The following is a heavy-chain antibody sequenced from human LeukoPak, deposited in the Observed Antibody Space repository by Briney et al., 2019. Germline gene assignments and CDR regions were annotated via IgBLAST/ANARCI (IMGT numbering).Heavy chain of an antibody. Sequence: GGSLTLSCAVSGFTVSSNYMSWVRQAPGKGLECVSVIYSGGSTYYPDSVKGRFTISRDNSKNTLYLQMNSLRAEDTAAYYCARDQYCSGGSCYFISDYWGQGPRVTVSS. CDR1: GFTVSSNY. D-gene: IGHD2-15*01. V-gene: IGHV3-66*01. J-gene: IGHJ4*02. CDR3: ARDQYCSGGSCYFISDY. CDR2: IYSGGST.